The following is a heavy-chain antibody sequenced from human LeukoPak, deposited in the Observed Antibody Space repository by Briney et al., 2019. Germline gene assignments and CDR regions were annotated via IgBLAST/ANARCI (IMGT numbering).Heavy chain of an antibody. J-gene: IGHJ4*02. V-gene: IGHV3-21*01. D-gene: IGHD1-26*01. CDR2: ISSSSSYI. CDR3: ARSSEGY. Sequence: KSGGSLRLSCAASVFPFSRYSMNWVRRAPGRGLEWVSSISSSSSYIYYADSVKGRFTISRDNAKNSLYLQMNSLRAEDTAVYYCARSSEGYWGQGTLVTVSS. CDR1: VFPFSRYS.